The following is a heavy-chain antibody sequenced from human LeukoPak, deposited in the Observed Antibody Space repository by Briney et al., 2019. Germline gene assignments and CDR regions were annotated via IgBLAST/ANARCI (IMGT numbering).Heavy chain of an antibody. J-gene: IGHJ3*02. V-gene: IGHV1-18*01. D-gene: IGHD6-19*01. CDR1: GCTFTSYG. CDR3: ARGLQQNLAWLQAFSAIDI. Sequence: VASVKVSCKASGCTFTSYGLSWLQQAAGQELNWMGWISAYNGDTNYAQKLQGRVTMTTDTSTSTAYMELRSLRSDHTAVYYCARGLQQNLAWLQAFSAIDIWGQGTMVTVSS. CDR2: ISAYNGDT.